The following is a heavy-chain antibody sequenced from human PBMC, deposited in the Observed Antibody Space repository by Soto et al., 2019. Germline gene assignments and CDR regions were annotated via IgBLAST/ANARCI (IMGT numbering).Heavy chain of an antibody. CDR1: GGSFSGYY. D-gene: IGHD4-17*01. V-gene: IGHV4-34*01. J-gene: IGHJ4*02. CDR3: ARGGKNYGDYVGLDY. CDR2: INHSGST. Sequence: QVQLQQWGAGLLKPSETLSLTCAVYGGSFSGYYWSWIRQPPGKGLEWIGEINHSGSTNYNPSLKSRVTISVDTSKNHFSLKLSSVTAADTAVYYCARGGKNYGDYVGLDYWGQGTLVTVSS.